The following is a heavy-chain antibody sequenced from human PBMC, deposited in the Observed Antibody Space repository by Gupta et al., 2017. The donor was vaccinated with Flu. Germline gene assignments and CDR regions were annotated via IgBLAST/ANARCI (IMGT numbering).Heavy chain of an antibody. D-gene: IGHD4-17*01. CDR3: ARADYGGNSGNYFDY. V-gene: IGHV4-34*01. J-gene: IGHJ4*02. CDR1: GGSFSGYY. CDR2: INHSGST. Sequence: QVQLQQWGAGLLKPSENLSIPCAVYGGSFSGYYWSWFRQPPGKGLEWIGEINHSGSTNYNPSLKSRVTISVDTAKNQFSLKLSSVTAADTAVYYCARADYGGNSGNYFDYWGQGTLVTVSS.